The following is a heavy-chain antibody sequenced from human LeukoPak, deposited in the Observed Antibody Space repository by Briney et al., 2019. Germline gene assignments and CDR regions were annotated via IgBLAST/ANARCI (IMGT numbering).Heavy chain of an antibody. V-gene: IGHV5-51*07. D-gene: IGHD5-12*01. Sequence: PGESLKISCKGSGYSFTSYWIGWVQQMPGKGLEWMGIIYPGDSDTRYSPSFQGPVTISADKSITTAYLQWSSLKASDTAMYYCARQYSGYEKYFDYWCQGTLVTVSS. CDR1: GYSFTSYW. CDR3: ARQYSGYEKYFDY. J-gene: IGHJ4*02. CDR2: IYPGDSDT.